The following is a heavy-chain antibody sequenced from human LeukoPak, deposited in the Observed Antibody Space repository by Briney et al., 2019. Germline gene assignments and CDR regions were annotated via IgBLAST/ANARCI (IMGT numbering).Heavy chain of an antibody. CDR3: ARDGPDYGDYASRESWFDP. CDR1: GGSLSGYY. J-gene: IGHJ5*02. D-gene: IGHD4-17*01. V-gene: IGHV4-34*01. Sequence: SETLSLTCAVYGGSLSGYYWSWIRQPPGKGLEWIGEINHSGSTNYNPSLKSRVTISVDTSKNQFSLKLSSVTAADTAAYYCARDGPDYGDYASRESWFDPWGQGTLVTVSS. CDR2: INHSGST.